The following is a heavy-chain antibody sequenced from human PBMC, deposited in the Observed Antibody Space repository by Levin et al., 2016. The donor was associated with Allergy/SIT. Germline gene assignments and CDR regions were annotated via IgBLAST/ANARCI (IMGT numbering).Heavy chain of an antibody. CDR1: GFPFSSYT. D-gene: IGHD5-12*01. CDR2: ISMNSNYI. CDR3: ARDFDMYDSGSDTFDY. Sequence: LSLTCAASGFPFSSYTLNWVRQAPGKGLEWISSISMNSNYIFYADSVQGRFTVSRDNARNSLYLQMNSLRAEDTAVYYCARDFDMYDSGSDTFDYWGQGTLVTVSS. J-gene: IGHJ4*02. V-gene: IGHV3-21*06.